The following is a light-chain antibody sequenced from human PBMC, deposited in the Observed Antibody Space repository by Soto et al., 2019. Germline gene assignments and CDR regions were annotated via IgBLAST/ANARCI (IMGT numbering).Light chain of an antibody. V-gene: IGKV1-5*01. J-gene: IGKJ1*01. CDR2: DAS. CDR1: QVMSSW. CDR3: QQYNSYSWT. Sequence: DIQMTQSPSSVSAAVGERVTITCRASQVMSSWLAWYQQKPGQAPKLLIYDASSLESGVPSRFSGSGSGTEFTLTISSLQPDDFATYYCQQYNSYSWTFGQGTKVDI.